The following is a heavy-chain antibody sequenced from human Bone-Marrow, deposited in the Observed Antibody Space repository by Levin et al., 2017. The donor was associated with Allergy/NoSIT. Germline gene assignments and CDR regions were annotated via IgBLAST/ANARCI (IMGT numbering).Heavy chain of an antibody. D-gene: IGHD4-17*01. Sequence: AGGSLRLSCEVSGFNFYDHGMSWVRQAPGKGLEWVAGINWNGGSTGYADSVQGRFTISRDNAKKFLYLQMNRLRAEDTALYHCARVGNDYGDFGGFDLWGQGSLVSVSS. CDR1: GFNFYDHG. J-gene: IGHJ5*02. CDR2: INWNGGST. CDR3: ARVGNDYGDFGGFDL. V-gene: IGHV3-20*01.